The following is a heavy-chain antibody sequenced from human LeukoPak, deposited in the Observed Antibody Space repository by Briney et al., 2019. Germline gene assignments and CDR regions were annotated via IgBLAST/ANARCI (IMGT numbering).Heavy chain of an antibody. Sequence: GGSLRLSCAAPGFTFSSPAMTWVRQAPGKGLERVSTICRNGRSTYYADPVKHRFSTSRDNSKNTPYLQMNSLTTYQTAVNYCAKASGYTYGYPFDCWGQGTLVTGSS. CDR2: ICRNGRST. D-gene: IGHD5-18*01. CDR3: AKASGYTYGYPFDC. J-gene: IGHJ4*02. CDR1: GFTFSSPA. V-gene: IGHV3-23*01.